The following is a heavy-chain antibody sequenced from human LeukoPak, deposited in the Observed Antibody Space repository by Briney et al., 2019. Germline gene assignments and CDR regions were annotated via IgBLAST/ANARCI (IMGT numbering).Heavy chain of an antibody. CDR1: GGSISSYY. CDR2: IYYSGST. J-gene: IGHJ3*02. V-gene: IGHV4-59*01. CDR3: ARDRGPDAFDI. Sequence: SETLSLTCTVSGGSISSYYWSWLRQPPGKGLEWIGYIYYSGSTNYNPSLTSRVTISVDMSKNQFSLKLSSVTAADTAVYYCARDRGPDAFDIWGQGAMVTVSS. D-gene: IGHD5-12*01.